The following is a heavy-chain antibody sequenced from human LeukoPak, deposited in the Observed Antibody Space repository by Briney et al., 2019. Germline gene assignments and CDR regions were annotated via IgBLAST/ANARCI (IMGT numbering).Heavy chain of an antibody. CDR1: GLTFSIFA. D-gene: IGHD2-15*01. J-gene: IGHJ4*02. CDR3: AKDVRGGCSGGTCYY. CDR2: ISGSGDGT. V-gene: IGHV3-23*01. Sequence: GGSLRLSCAASGLTFSIFAMYWVRQAPGKGLEWVSAISGSGDGTFYADSVKGRFTISRDNSKNTLYLQMDSLRAEDAAVYYCAKDVRGGCSGGTCYYWGQGTLVTVSS.